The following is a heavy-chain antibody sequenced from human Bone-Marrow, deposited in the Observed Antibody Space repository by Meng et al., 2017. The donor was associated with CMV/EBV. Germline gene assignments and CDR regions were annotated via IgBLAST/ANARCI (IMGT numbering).Heavy chain of an antibody. V-gene: IGHV3-30-3*01. Sequence: GGSLRLSCAASGFTFSSYAMHWVRQAPGKGLEWVAVISYDGSNKYYADSVKGRLTISRDNSKNTLYLQMNSLRAEDTAVYYCAREYCSSTSCYNYYYGMDVWGQGTTVTVSS. CDR2: ISYDGSNK. CDR1: GFTFSSYA. J-gene: IGHJ6*02. CDR3: AREYCSSTSCYNYYYGMDV. D-gene: IGHD2-2*01.